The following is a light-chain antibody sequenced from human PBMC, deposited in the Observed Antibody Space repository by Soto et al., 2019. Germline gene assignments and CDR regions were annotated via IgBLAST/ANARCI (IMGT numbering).Light chain of an antibody. CDR3: SSDAGNYNYV. Sequence: SVLTQPPSASGSPGQSVTIPCPGTSSDVGGYDHVSWYQQHPGKAPKLMIYEVTKRPAGVPDRFSGSKSGNTASLTVSGLQAEDEADYYCSSDAGNYNYVFGTGNKVTVL. CDR1: SSDVGGYDH. V-gene: IGLV2-8*01. CDR2: EVT. J-gene: IGLJ1*01.